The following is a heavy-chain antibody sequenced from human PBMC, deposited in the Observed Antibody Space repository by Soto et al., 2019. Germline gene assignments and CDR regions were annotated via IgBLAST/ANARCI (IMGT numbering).Heavy chain of an antibody. J-gene: IGHJ4*02. CDR2: INPNTGAT. V-gene: IGHV1-2*02. CDR3: AKDPPQGVQLVVGDF. D-gene: IGHD1-1*01. Sequence: QVHLVQSGAEVKKPGASVKVSCKASGYSFTDFYMHWVRQAPGQGLEWLGWINPNTGATDYAQIFQGRVSLTRDTSTSTAYMEMTRLTSDVTAVYYCAKDPPQGVQLVVGDFWGQGTLVTVSS. CDR1: GYSFTDFY.